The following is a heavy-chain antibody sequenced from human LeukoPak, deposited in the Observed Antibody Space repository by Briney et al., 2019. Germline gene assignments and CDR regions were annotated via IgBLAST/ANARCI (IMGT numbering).Heavy chain of an antibody. J-gene: IGHJ2*01. CDR1: GFTFSRHG. D-gene: IGHD3-16*01. CDR2: IGDTGRAR. V-gene: IGHV3-30*03. Sequence: GGSLRLSCAASGFTFSRHGMHWVREAPGKGLEWVAVIGDTGRARYYADSVTGRFTTSRDNSQNTLYLEMNSLRYEDTALYYCAREAAWGNWYFDLWGRGTLVTVSS. CDR3: AREAAWGNWYFDL.